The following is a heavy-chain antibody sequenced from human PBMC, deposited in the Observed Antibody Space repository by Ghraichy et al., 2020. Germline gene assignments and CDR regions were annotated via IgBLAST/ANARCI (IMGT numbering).Heavy chain of an antibody. Sequence: SQTLSLTCAISGDSVSSNTAAWNWIRQSPSRGLEWLGRTYYRSKWYTEYGPSVKSRISINPDTSNNQFSLQLSSVTPEDTAVYYCARDQTMAPSVAGFDIWGQGTVVTVSS. CDR2: TYYRSKWYT. CDR3: ARDQTMAPSVAGFDI. D-gene: IGHD5-24*01. CDR1: GDSVSSNTAA. V-gene: IGHV6-1*01. J-gene: IGHJ3*02.